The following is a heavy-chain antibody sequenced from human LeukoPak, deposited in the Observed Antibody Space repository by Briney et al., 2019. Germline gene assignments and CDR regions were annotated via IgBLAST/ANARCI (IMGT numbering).Heavy chain of an antibody. CDR3: ARMRSSPRFDY. CDR1: GASISSGGYD. Sequence: SQTLSLTCTVSGASISSGGYDWSWIRQHPGEGLEWIGYIYYSGSTSYNPSLKSRVTISLDTSKNQFSLKLDSVTAADTAVYYCARMRSSPRFDYWGQGTLVTVSS. D-gene: IGHD6-6*01. CDR2: IYYSGST. V-gene: IGHV4-31*03. J-gene: IGHJ4*02.